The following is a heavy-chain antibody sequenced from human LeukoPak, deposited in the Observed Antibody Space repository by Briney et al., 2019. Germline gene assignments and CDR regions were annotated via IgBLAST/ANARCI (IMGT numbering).Heavy chain of an antibody. Sequence: SETLSLTCNVSGDSIGRSSYYWGWIRQTPEKGLEWIGSIFYSGSTYYTPSLKSRVIMSLDTSKNQFSLRLTSVTAADTAVYYCARQAAIVEPTDPNWFDSWGQGDVVTVSS. CDR1: GDSIGRSSYY. CDR2: IFYSGST. D-gene: IGHD1-26*01. V-gene: IGHV4-39*07. CDR3: ARQAAIVEPTDPNWFDS. J-gene: IGHJ5*01.